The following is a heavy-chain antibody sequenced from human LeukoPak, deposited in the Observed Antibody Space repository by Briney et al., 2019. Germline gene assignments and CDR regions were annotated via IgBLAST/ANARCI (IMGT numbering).Heavy chain of an antibody. V-gene: IGHV3-9*01. CDR1: GFTFHDYA. CDR3: ENDTWDSSGYLSL. J-gene: IGHJ4*02. D-gene: IGHD3-22*01. Sequence: PGGSLRLSCAASGFTFHDYAMHWVRQAPRKGLEWVSWISGHSGSTGYADSVKGRFTISRDTAKNSLYLQMNSLRAEDTALYYCENDTWDSSGYLSLWGQGTLVTVSS. CDR2: ISGHSGST.